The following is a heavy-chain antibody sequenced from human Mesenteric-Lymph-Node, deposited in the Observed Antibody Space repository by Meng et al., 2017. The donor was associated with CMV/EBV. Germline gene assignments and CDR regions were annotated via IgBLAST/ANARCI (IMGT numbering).Heavy chain of an antibody. V-gene: IGHV4-34*01. CDR1: GGSFSGYY. J-gene: IGHJ4*02. CDR2: INHSGST. CDR3: ARHQRWLKSEGGFNY. D-gene: IGHD4-23*01. Sequence: VKLQQWGAGLLKPSETLSLTWAAYGGSFSGYYWSWIRQPPGKGLEWIGEINHSGSTNYNPSLKSRVTISVDTSKNQFSLKLSSVTAADTAVYYCARHQRWLKSEGGFNYWGQGTLVTVSS.